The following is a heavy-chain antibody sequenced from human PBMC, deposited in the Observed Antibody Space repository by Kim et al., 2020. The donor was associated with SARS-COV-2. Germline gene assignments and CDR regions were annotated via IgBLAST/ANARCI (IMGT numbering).Heavy chain of an antibody. CDR3: ARAGSIAVAAIDY. J-gene: IGHJ4*02. CDR1: GGSISSSNW. Sequence: SETLSLTCAVSGGSISSSNWWSWVRQPPGKGLEWIGEIYHSGSTNYNPSLKSRVTISVDKSKNQFSLKLSSVTAADTAVYYCARAGSIAVAAIDYWGQGTLVTVSS. CDR2: IYHSGST. D-gene: IGHD6-19*01. V-gene: IGHV4-4*02.